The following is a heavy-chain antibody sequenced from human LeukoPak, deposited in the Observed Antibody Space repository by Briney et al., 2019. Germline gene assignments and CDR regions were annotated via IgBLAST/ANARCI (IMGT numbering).Heavy chain of an antibody. CDR3: AKQSDYGGNGNYFDY. V-gene: IGHV3-23*01. CDR2: ISGRDTNT. D-gene: IGHD4-23*01. J-gene: IGHJ4*02. CDR1: GFTFSSYG. Sequence: GGSLRLSCAASGFTFSSYGMSWVRQAPGKGLEWVSLISGRDTNTYYADSVEGRFIISRDNSNNTLYLQMNSLRAEDTAVYYCAKQSDYGGNGNYFDYWGQGTPVTVSS.